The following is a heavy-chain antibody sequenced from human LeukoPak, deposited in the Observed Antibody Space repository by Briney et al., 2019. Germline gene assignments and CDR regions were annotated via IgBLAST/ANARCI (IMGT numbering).Heavy chain of an antibody. CDR2: ISGFNGYT. D-gene: IGHD6-19*01. CDR1: GNTFSNYG. J-gene: IGHJ4*02. CDR3: ARDQGYTSEWLDY. V-gene: IGHV1-18*01. Sequence: GASVKVSCKASGNTFSNYGISWVRQAPGQGLEWMGWISGFNGYTRYAQNLQGRVTMTTDTSTSTAYMELRSLISDDTAVHYCARDQGYTSEWLDYWGQGTLVTVSS.